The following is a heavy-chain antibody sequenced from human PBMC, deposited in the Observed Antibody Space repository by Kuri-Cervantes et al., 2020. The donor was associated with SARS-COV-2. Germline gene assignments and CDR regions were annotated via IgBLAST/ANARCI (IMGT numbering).Heavy chain of an antibody. Sequence: GGSLRLPFAASGFTFSSFAMTWVRLTPGKGLEWVSIISDSGAVTYYADSVKGRFTISRDNSENTLSLQMNSLRAEDTAIYYGAKAEGGSSWSHKDYKLDVWGQGTTVTVSS. V-gene: IGHV3-23*01. J-gene: IGHJ6*02. CDR2: ISDSGAVT. D-gene: IGHD6-13*01. CDR1: GFTFSSFA. CDR3: AKAEGGSSWSHKDYKLDV.